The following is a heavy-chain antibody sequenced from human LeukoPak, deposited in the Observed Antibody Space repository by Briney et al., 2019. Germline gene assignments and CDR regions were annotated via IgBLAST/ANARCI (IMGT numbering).Heavy chain of an antibody. J-gene: IGHJ4*02. V-gene: IGHV3-66*01. CDR2: IYTGGST. CDR3: ARNLYYYDSSGYYYY. Sequence: GGSLRLSCAASGFTVSSNYMSWVRQAPGKGLEWVSAIYTGGSTYYAGSVKGRFTISRDNSKNTLYLQMNSLRAEDTAVYYCARNLYYYDSSGYYYYWGQGTLVTVSS. CDR1: GFTVSSNY. D-gene: IGHD3-22*01.